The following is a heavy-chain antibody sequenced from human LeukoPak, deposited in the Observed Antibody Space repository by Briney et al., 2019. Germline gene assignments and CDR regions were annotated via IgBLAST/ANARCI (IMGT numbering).Heavy chain of an antibody. CDR2: ISRSSNYI. J-gene: IGHJ3*01. V-gene: IGHV3-21*01. CDR1: GFTFSTYR. D-gene: IGHD3-22*01. Sequence: PGGSLRLSCAAAGFTFSTYRIDWVRQAPGEGLEWVSSISRSSNYIYYADSVKVRFTVSRDNAKNSVYLQMNSLRAEDTAMYYCARGRTSYYDSHDAFDVWGQGTLVTVSS. CDR3: ARGRTSYYDSHDAFDV.